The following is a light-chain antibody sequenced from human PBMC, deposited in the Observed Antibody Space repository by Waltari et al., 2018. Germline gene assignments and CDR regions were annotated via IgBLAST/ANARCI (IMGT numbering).Light chain of an antibody. J-gene: IGLJ3*02. CDR2: RSV. V-gene: IGLV1-47*01. CDR3: VAWDDSLSGLWV. CDR1: SSNIGSNY. Sequence: QSVLTQSPSASGTPGQRVTISCSGSSSNIGSNYVYWYQQLPGTAPKLLIYRSVQRPSGVPARFSCSKSGTSASLAISGLRSEDEGDYYCVAWDDSLSGLWVFGGGTKLTVL.